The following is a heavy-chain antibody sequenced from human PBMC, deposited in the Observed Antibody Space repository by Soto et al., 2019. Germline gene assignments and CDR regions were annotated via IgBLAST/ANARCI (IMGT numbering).Heavy chain of an antibody. J-gene: IGHJ6*02. CDR1: RVTFKSRS. Sequence: KACRVTFKSRSRRSLRQDPRQRLEWMGWINAVNGNTKYSQKFQGRVTITRDTSASTAYMELSSLRSEDTAVYYCARSWLRSSPDHHYCYYHGMDVCGQGTTVTVSS. V-gene: IGHV1-3*01. CDR2: INAVNGNT. D-gene: IGHD5-12*01. CDR3: ARSWLRSSPDHHYCYYHGMDV.